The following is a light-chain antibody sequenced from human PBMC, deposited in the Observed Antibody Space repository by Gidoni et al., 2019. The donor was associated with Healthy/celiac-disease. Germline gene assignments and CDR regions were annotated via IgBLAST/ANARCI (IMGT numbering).Light chain of an antibody. J-gene: IGLJ2*01. V-gene: IGLV2-23*03. CDR3: CSYAGSSTFDVV. CDR1: SSDVGSYNL. Sequence: QSALTQPASVSGSPGQSITISCTGPSSDVGSYNLVSWYQQHPGKAPKLMIYEGSKRPSGVSNRFSGSKSGNTASLTISGLQAEDEADYYCCSYAGSSTFDVVFGGGTKLXVX. CDR2: EGS.